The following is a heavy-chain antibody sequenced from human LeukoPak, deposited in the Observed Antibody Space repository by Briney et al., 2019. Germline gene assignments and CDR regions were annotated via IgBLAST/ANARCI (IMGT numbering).Heavy chain of an antibody. D-gene: IGHD3-22*01. V-gene: IGHV4-59*01. Sequence: SETLSLTCTVSGGSISSYYWSWIRQPPGMGLEWIGYIYYSGSTNYNPSLKSRVTISVDTSKNQFSLKLSSVTAADTAVYYCARTTYDSSGYYYELSAFDIWGQGTMVTVSS. CDR2: IYYSGST. J-gene: IGHJ3*02. CDR3: ARTTYDSSGYYYELSAFDI. CDR1: GGSISSYY.